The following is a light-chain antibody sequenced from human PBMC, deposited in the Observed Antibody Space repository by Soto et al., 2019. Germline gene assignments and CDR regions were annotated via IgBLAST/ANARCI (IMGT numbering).Light chain of an antibody. CDR3: QQYGRSSLT. J-gene: IGKJ4*01. CDR2: GAS. CDR1: QSVSSSL. Sequence: EIVSTQSPGTLSLSPGERATLSCRASQSVSSSLLAWYQQKPGQAPRLLIYGASSRATGIPDRFSGSGSGTDFTLTISRLEPEDFAVYYCQQYGRSSLTFGGGTKV. V-gene: IGKV3-20*01.